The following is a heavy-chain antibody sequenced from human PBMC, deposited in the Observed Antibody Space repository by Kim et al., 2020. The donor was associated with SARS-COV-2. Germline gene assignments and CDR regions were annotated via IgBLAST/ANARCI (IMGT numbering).Heavy chain of an antibody. J-gene: IGHJ6*02. CDR1: GYNFVTYW. CDR2: IYPRDSDT. Sequence: GESLKISCRVSGYNFVTYWLGWVRQMPGKGLEWMGMIYPRDSDTRCSPSFQGQVIMSADKSISTAYLQWSRLKASDTAIYYCAIYTYGKNYGMDVWGQGT. D-gene: IGHD5-18*01. V-gene: IGHV5-51*01. CDR3: AIYTYGKNYGMDV.